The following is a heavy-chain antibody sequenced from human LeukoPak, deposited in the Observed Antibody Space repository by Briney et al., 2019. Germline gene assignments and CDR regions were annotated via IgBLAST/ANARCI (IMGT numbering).Heavy chain of an antibody. CDR2: IYYSGST. J-gene: IGHJ5*02. CDR1: GGSFSGYY. Sequence: PSETLSLTCAVYGGSFSGYYWSWIRQPPGKGLEWIGSIYYSGSTYYNPSLKSRVTISVDTSKNQFSLKLSSVTAADTAVYYCARVGYCTNGVCYNWFDPWGQGTLVTVSS. D-gene: IGHD2-8*01. CDR3: ARVGYCTNGVCYNWFDP. V-gene: IGHV4-34*01.